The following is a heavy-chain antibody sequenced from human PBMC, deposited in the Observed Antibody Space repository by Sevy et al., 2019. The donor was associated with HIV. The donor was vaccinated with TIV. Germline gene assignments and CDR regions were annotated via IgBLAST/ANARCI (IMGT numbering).Heavy chain of an antibody. CDR2: MNPDRGRR. J-gene: IGHJ6*02. CDR1: GYTLSSYD. CDR3: ARAAIDSRTIFSYSGMDV. V-gene: IGHV1-8*01. D-gene: IGHD6-13*01. Sequence: ASVKVSCKASGYTLSSYDINWVRQATGQGLEWMGWMNPDRGRRGYAPKFQGRVTMTTNSSIGTAYMELRSLSSEDSAVSYWARAAIDSRTIFSYSGMDVWGQGTTVTVSS.